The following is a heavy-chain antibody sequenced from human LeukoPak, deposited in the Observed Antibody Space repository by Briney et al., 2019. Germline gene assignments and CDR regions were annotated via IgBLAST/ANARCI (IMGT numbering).Heavy chain of an antibody. CDR3: ARGKTSDDIVEDAFDI. V-gene: IGHV3-66*01. CDR1: GFSVNTNY. Sequence: GGSLRLSCAASGFSVNTNYMTWVRQAPGKGLEWVSVLYSGGGAYYADSVKDRFTISRDYSQNTLLLQMNSLRAEDTALYYCARGKTSDDIVEDAFDIWGQGTMVAVSS. J-gene: IGHJ3*02. D-gene: IGHD2-15*01. CDR2: LYSGGGA.